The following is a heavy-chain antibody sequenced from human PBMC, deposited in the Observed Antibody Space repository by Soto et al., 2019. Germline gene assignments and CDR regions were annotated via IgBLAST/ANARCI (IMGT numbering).Heavy chain of an antibody. Sequence: SETLSLTCTVSGGSISTYYWNWIRQPPGKGLEWIGYIYYSGSTNYNPSLKSRVTISLDTSKNHFSLKLSSVTAADTAVYYCARGQYDFWSGHPTGWFDPWGQGTLVTVS. CDR1: GGSISTYY. V-gene: IGHV4-59*01. D-gene: IGHD3-3*01. CDR3: ARGQYDFWSGHPTGWFDP. CDR2: IYYSGST. J-gene: IGHJ5*02.